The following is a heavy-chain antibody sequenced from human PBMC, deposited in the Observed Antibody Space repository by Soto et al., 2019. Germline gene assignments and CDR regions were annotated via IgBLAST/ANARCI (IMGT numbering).Heavy chain of an antibody. CDR2: IIPIFGTA. J-gene: IGHJ6*02. CDR3: ARDRAHDYGDYVSYYYGMDV. Sequence: QVQLVQCRAEVKKPGSSVTVSCKACGGTFSSYAISWVRQAPGQGLKWMGGIIPIFGTANYAQKFQGRVTITADESTSTAYMELSSLRSEDTAVYYCARDRAHDYGDYVSYYYGMDVWGQGTTVTVSS. D-gene: IGHD4-17*01. V-gene: IGHV1-69*01. CDR1: GGTFSSYA.